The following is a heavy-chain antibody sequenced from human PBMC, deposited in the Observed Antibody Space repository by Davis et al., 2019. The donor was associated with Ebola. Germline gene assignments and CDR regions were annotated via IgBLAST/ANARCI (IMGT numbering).Heavy chain of an antibody. Sequence: PSETLSLTCTVSGGSISDYYWSWIRQPPGKGLEWIGYIYFTGSTKYNPSLKSRVTISVDTPKNQFSLNLNSVTAADTAVYYCAKDLSCASCFDAFDIWGQGTMVTVSS. CDR1: GGSISDYY. CDR3: AKDLSCASCFDAFDI. J-gene: IGHJ3*02. CDR2: IYFTGST. D-gene: IGHD2-2*01. V-gene: IGHV4-59*01.